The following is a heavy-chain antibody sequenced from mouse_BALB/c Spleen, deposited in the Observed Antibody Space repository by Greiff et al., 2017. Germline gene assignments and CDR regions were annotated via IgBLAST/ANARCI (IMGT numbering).Heavy chain of an antibody. J-gene: IGHJ3*01. CDR1: GFTFSDYG. CDR3: AREDGVTTGRGAWFAY. D-gene: IGHD2-5*01. V-gene: IGHV5-15*02. Sequence: EVHLVESGGGLVQPGGSRKLSCAASGFTFSDYGMAWVRQAPGKGPEWVAFISNLAYSIYYADTVTGRFTISRENAKNTLYLEMSSLRSEDTAMYYCAREDGVTTGRGAWFAYWGQGTLVTVSA. CDR2: ISNLAYSI.